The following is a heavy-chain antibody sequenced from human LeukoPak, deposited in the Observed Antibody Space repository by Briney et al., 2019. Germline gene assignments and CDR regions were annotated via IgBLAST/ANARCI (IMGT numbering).Heavy chain of an antibody. Sequence: GESLKISCKGSGYSFTSYWIGWVRQMPGKGLEWMGIIYPGDSDTRYSPSFQGQVTISADKSISTAYLQWSSLKASDTAMYRCARLPPINDFWSGYYYYYGMDVWGRGTTVTVSS. CDR3: ARLPPINDFWSGYYYYYGMDV. J-gene: IGHJ6*02. CDR2: IYPGDSDT. V-gene: IGHV5-51*01. CDR1: GYSFTSYW. D-gene: IGHD3-3*01.